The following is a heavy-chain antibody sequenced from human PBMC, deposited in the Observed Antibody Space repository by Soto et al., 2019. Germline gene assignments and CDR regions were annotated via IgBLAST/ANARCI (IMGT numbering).Heavy chain of an antibody. Sequence: ASVKVSCKASGYTFTSYGISWVRQAPGQGLEWMGWISAYNGNTNYAQKLQGRVTMTTDTSTSTAYMELRSLRSDDTAVYYCARVKSGYSYGTFEYWGQGTLVTVSS. J-gene: IGHJ4*02. D-gene: IGHD5-18*01. CDR2: ISAYNGNT. CDR1: GYTFTSYG. V-gene: IGHV1-18*01. CDR3: ARVKSGYSYGTFEY.